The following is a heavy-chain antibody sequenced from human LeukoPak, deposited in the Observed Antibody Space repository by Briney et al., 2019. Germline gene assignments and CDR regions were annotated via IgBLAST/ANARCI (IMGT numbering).Heavy chain of an antibody. V-gene: IGHV4-59*01. CDR1: GGSISSYY. J-gene: IGHJ5*02. D-gene: IGHD3-22*01. Sequence: SETLSLTCTVSGGSISSYYWSWIRQPPGKGLEWIGYIYYSGSTNYNPSLKSRVTISVDTSKNQFSLKLSSVTAADTAVYYCARDGDYDSSGYYYQRGNWFDPWGQGTLVTVSS. CDR2: IYYSGST. CDR3: ARDGDYDSSGYYYQRGNWFDP.